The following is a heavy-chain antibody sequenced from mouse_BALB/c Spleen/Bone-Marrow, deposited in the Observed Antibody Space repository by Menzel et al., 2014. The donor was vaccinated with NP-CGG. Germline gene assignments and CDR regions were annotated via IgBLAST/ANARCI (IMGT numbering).Heavy chain of an antibody. CDR1: GFTFSSYT. Sequence: DVMLVESGGGLVQPGGSLKLSCAASGFTFSSYTMSWVRRTPEKRLEWVAYISNGGGSTYYPDTVKGRFTISRDNAKNLLYLQMSSLKSEDTAMYYCATGTFAYWGQGTLVTVSA. D-gene: IGHD3-3*01. V-gene: IGHV5-12-2*01. CDR2: ISNGGGST. J-gene: IGHJ3*01. CDR3: ATGTFAY.